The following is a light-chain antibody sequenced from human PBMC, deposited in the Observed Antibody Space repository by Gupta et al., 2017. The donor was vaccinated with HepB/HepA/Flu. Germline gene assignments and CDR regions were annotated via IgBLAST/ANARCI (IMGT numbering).Light chain of an antibody. CDR3: QQTNSYLRMHT. V-gene: IGKV1-39*01. Sequence: IQMTQSPSSLAASVGDRVTITCRESQGIRNYLNWYKKKPGKAPKVLIYGASTLQKGVISKFSGSGAGTDVXLTINSXHPEGFESYYCQQTNSYLRMHTFGXGTRVG. J-gene: IGKJ4*01. CDR1: QGIRNY. CDR2: GAS.